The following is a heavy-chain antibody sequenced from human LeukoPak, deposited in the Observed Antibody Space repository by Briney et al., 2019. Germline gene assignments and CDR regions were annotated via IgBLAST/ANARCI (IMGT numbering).Heavy chain of an antibody. V-gene: IGHV3-30*02. J-gene: IGHJ4*02. CDR1: GFTFSSYG. CDR3: AKLTRRGEPVAHDY. Sequence: HSGGSLRLSCAASGFTFSSYGMHWVRQAPGKGLEWVAFIRYDGSNKYYADSVKGRFTISRDNSKNTLYLQMNSLRAEDTAVYYCAKLTRRGEPVAHDYWGQGTLVTVSS. D-gene: IGHD1-14*01. CDR2: IRYDGSNK.